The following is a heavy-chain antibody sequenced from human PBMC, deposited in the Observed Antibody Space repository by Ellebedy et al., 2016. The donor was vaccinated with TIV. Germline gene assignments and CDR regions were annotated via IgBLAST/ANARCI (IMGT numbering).Heavy chain of an antibody. J-gene: IGHJ6*02. CDR3: ARAPTGIYYSYGMDV. CDR2: IRTAGSTT. D-gene: IGHD2-8*02. V-gene: IGHV3-74*01. Sequence: PGGSLRLFCAGSGFTFSEYWMHWVRQAPGKGLVWVSRIRTAGSTTDYAYSVKGRFTISRDNAKNTLALQMTSLRAEDTAVYYCARAPTGIYYSYGMDVWGQGATVTVSS. CDR1: GFTFSEYW.